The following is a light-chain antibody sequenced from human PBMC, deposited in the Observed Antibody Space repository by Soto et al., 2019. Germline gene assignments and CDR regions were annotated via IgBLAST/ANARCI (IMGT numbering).Light chain of an antibody. CDR2: SAS. V-gene: IGKV2-28*01. J-gene: IGKJ3*01. CDR3: MQARQTPFT. Sequence: DIVMTQSPLSLPVTPGEPASLSCTSSQSLLYIDGYNYLDWYLQKPGQPPKLLIYSASNRASGVPARFSGSGSGTDCTLKISRVEAEDVGVYFCMQARQTPFTFGPGTKVDIK. CDR1: QSLLYIDGYNY.